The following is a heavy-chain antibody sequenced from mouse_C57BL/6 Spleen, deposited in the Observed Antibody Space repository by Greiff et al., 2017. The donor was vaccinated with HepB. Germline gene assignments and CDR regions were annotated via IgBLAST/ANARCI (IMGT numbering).Heavy chain of an antibody. D-gene: IGHD2-4*01. V-gene: IGHV1-64*01. Sequence: QVQLKQPGAELVKPGASVKLSCKASGYTFTSYGMHWVKQRPGQGLEWIGMIHPNSGSTNYNEKFKSKATLTVDKSSSTAYMQLSSLTSEDSAVYYCERGEDYDDFDYWGQGTTRTVSS. CDR1: GYTFTSYG. CDR2: IHPNSGST. J-gene: IGHJ2*01. CDR3: ERGEDYDDFDY.